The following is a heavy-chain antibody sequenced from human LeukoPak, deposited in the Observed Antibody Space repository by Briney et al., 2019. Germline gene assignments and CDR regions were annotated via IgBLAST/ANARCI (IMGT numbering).Heavy chain of an antibody. CDR1: GYTFTAYY. V-gene: IGHV1-2*02. CDR2: INPNSGGT. D-gene: IGHD2-8*01. J-gene: IGHJ4*02. Sequence: ASVKVSCKASGYTFTAYYMHWVRQAPGQGLEWMGWINPNSGGTNYAQKFQGRVTMTRDTSISTAYMELSRLRFDDTAVYCCVREVVLMVYAVGYWGQGTLVTVSS. CDR3: VREVVLMVYAVGY.